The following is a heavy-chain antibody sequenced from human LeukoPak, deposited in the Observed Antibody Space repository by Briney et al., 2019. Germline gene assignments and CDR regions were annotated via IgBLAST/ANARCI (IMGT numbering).Heavy chain of an antibody. D-gene: IGHD2-2*01. CDR1: GFTFSDYY. J-gene: IGHJ4*02. CDR3: AKGSSTSCYAANDY. Sequence: PGGSLRLSCAASGFTFSDYYMSWIRQAPGKGLEWVSYISSSSSYTNYADSVKGRFTISRDNSKNTLYLQMNSLRAEDTAIYYCAKGSSTSCYAANDYWGQGTLVTVSS. V-gene: IGHV3-11*05. CDR2: ISSSSSYT.